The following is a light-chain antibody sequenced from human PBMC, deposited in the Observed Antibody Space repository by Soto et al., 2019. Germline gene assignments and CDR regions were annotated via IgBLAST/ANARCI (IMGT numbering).Light chain of an antibody. CDR3: QQSHNYPPIT. J-gene: IGKJ5*01. CDR2: AAS. V-gene: IGKV1-39*01. CDR1: QSISSY. Sequence: DIQMTQSPSSLSASVGDRVTITCRASQSISSYLNWYQQKPGKAPKLLIYAASSLQSGVPSRFSGSGSGTEFTLTISSLQPEDFATYYCQQSHNYPPITFGQGTRLEIK.